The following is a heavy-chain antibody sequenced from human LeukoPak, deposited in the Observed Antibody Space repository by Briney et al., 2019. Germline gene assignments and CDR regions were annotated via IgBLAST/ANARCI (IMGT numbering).Heavy chain of an antibody. CDR1: GFTFNDYG. CDR2: LNWNGDIT. Sequence: GGSLTLSCAASGFTFNDYGMTWVRQAPGKGLEWVSGLNWNGDITRYADSVKGRFTISRDNAKNSVYLQMDSLSAEDTAFYYCARGYGAGNYRRPFYGMDVWGQGTTVTVSS. D-gene: IGHD3-10*01. CDR3: ARGYGAGNYRRPFYGMDV. J-gene: IGHJ6*02. V-gene: IGHV3-20*04.